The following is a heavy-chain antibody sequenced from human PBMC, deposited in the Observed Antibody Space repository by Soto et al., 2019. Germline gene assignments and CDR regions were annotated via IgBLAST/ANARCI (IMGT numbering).Heavy chain of an antibody. CDR1: NGSXSPNY. J-gene: IGHJ1*01. CDR2: IYYAGTT. D-gene: IGHD3-22*01. V-gene: IGHV4-59*08. Sequence: PSETLSLTCTVSNGSXSPNYWSWIRQPPGKGLEWIGYIYYAGTTTYNPSLQSRVSISVDTSKNEVSLKLTSVTAADTAVYFCARLGAYYQAMDSWGQGTLVTVSS. CDR3: ARLGAYYQAMDS.